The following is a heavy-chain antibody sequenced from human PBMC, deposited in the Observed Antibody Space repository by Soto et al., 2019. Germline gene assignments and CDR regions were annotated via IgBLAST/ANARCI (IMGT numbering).Heavy chain of an antibody. CDR1: GGSVSGVSYY. Sequence: ASETLSLTCSVSGGSVSGVSYYWSWIRQPPGKGLEWIGNINHNGITNYNPSLKTRATISVDTSKRQFSLKLNSVTSADTAIYYCARVLYSHGSGSPDLNGFCGQGYMVTGSS. CDR3: ARVLYSHGSGSPDLNGF. CDR2: INHNGIT. D-gene: IGHD3-10*01. J-gene: IGHJ4*02. V-gene: IGHV4-61*01.